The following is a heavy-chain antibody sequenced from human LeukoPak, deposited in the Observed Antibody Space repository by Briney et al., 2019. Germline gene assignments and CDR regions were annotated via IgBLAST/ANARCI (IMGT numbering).Heavy chain of an antibody. CDR1: GFTFSSYW. D-gene: IGHD3-10*01. CDR2: IISDGSST. J-gene: IGHJ4*02. V-gene: IGHV3-74*01. Sequence: QAGGSLRLSCAASGFTFSSYWMHWVRQAPGMGLVWVSRIISDGSSTSYADSVKGRFTISRDNAKNTLYLQMNSLRAEDTAVYYCARDRGSGSRGGFDYWGQGTLVTVSS. CDR3: ARDRGSGSRGGFDY.